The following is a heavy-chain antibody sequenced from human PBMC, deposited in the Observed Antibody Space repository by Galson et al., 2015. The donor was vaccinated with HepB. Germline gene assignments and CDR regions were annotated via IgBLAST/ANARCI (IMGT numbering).Heavy chain of an antibody. Sequence: SLRLSCAASGFTFDGYSMHWVRQAPGKGLEWVSGIGWYSSTIHYADSVKGRFTISRDNAKNSLYLQMNSLRAEDTALYYCAKGRGGAEAAGGSFDYWGQGTLVTVSS. CDR2: IGWYSSTI. CDR1: GFTFDGYS. CDR3: AKGRGGAEAAGGSFDY. J-gene: IGHJ4*02. V-gene: IGHV3-9*01. D-gene: IGHD6-13*01.